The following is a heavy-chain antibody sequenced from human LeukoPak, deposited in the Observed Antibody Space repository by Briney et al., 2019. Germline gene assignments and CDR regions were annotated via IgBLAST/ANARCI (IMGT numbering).Heavy chain of an antibody. CDR1: GFTFSSYA. CDR2: ISGSGGST. J-gene: IGHJ4*02. CDR3: AKALNYYDSSGSYYRNDY. D-gene: IGHD3-22*01. Sequence: GGSLRLSWAASGFTFSSYAMSWVRQAPGKGLEWVSGISGSGGSTYYADSVKGRFTISRDNSRKTLYLQMSSLRAEDTAVYYCAKALNYYDSSGSYYRNDYWGQGTLVTVSS. V-gene: IGHV3-23*01.